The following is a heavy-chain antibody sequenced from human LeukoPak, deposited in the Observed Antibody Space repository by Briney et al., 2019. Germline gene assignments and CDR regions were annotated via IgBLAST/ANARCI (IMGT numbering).Heavy chain of an antibody. CDR3: AKVEGASKASVY. D-gene: IGHD1-1*01. Sequence: GGSLRLSCAAAGFTFSNYAMTWVRQAPGKGLEWVSSISGSGGSTYYADSVKGRFTISRDNSKNTLYLQMYSLRAEDTAVYYCAKVEGASKASVYWGQGALVTVPS. CDR1: GFTFSNYA. J-gene: IGHJ4*02. V-gene: IGHV3-23*01. CDR2: ISGSGGST.